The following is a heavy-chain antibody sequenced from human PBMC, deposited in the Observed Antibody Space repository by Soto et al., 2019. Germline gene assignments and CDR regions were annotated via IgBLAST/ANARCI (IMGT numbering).Heavy chain of an antibody. V-gene: IGHV1-69*01. CDR2: IIPIFGTA. CDR1: GGTFSSYA. CDR3: ARVGWQTTVTSSGTDY. D-gene: IGHD4-17*01. Sequence: QVQLVQSGAEVKKPGSSVKVSCKASGGTFSSYAISWVRQAPGQGLEWMGGIIPIFGTANYAQKFQGRVTITADESTSTAYMELSSLRSEDTAVYYCARVGWQTTVTSSGTDYWGQGTLVTVSS. J-gene: IGHJ4*02.